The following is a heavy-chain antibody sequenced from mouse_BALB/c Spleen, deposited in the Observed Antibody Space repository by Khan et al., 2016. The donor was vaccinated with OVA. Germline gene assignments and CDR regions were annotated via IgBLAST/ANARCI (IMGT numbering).Heavy chain of an antibody. V-gene: IGHV3-1*02. CDR1: GYSITSGYA. Sequence: EVQLQESGPDLVKPSQSLSLTCTVTGYSITSGYAWHWIRQFPGNKLEWMAYIYFSGSINYTPSLKSRISVTRDTSKNQFFLHLNSVTSEDTATYYCSRDGNCMDYWGQGTSVTVSA. J-gene: IGHJ4*01. CDR2: IYFSGSI. CDR3: SRDGNCMDY. D-gene: IGHD2-3*01.